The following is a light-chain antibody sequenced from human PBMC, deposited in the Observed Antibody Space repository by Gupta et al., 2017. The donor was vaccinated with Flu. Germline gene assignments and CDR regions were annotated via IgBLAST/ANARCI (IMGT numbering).Light chain of an antibody. CDR1: RSNIGSNS. J-gene: IGLJ1*01. V-gene: IGLV1-44*01. CDR2: GNN. CDR3: AAWDDSLNGHYV. Sequence: QSVLAQPPSASGTPGQRVALSCSGSRSNIGSNSVNWYQQVPGTAPKLLIYGNNQRPSGVPDRFSGSKSGTSASLAISGLQSEDEADYYCAAWDDSLNGHYVFGTGTKVTV.